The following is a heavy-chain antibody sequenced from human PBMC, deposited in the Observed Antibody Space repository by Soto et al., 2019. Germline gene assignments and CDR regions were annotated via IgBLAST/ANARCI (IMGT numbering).Heavy chain of an antibody. Sequence: SGGSLRLSCAASGFTFSDYYMSWIRQAPGKGLEWVSYISSSSSYTNYADSVKGRFTISRDNAKNSLYLQMNSLRAEDTAVYYCARGRGDVNYNRYSQSTPAPSLGAGGSSPSSNYY. V-gene: IGHV3-11*06. D-gene: IGHD3-22*01. CDR3: ARGRGDVNYNRYSQSTPAPSLGAGGSSPSSNYY. J-gene: IGHJ6*01. CDR1: GFTFSDYY. CDR2: ISSSSSYT.